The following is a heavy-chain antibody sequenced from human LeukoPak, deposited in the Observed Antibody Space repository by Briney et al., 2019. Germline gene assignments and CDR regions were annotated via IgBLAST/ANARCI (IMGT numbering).Heavy chain of an antibody. D-gene: IGHD6-19*01. CDR3: AKDGYSSGQGGYYFDY. J-gene: IGHJ4*02. Sequence: GGSLRLSCAASGFTFSSYAMSWVRQAPGKGLECISVIYSGGSTDYADSVKGRFTISRDNSKNTLYLQMNSLRAEDTAVYYCAKDGYSSGQGGYYFDYWGQGTLVTVSS. CDR2: IYSGGST. CDR1: GFTFSSYA. V-gene: IGHV3-23*01.